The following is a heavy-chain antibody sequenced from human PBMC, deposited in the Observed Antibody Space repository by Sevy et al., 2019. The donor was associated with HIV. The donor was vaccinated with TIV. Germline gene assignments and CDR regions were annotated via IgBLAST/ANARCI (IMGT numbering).Heavy chain of an antibody. CDR1: GGSISSYY. V-gene: IGHV4-59*01. CDR2: IYYSGST. CDR3: ARVGGYAFPFDY. D-gene: IGHD5-12*01. Sequence: SETLSLTCTVSGGSISSYYWSWIRQPPGKGLEWIGYIYYSGSTNYNPPLKSRVTISVDTSKNQFSLKLSSVTAADTAVYYCARVGGYAFPFDYWGQGTLVTVSS. J-gene: IGHJ4*02.